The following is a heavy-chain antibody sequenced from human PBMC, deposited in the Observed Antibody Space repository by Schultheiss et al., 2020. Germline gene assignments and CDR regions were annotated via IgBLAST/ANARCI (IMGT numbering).Heavy chain of an antibody. V-gene: IGHV3-74*01. CDR3: VRGGSGYGNFEF. CDR1: GFTFSNYW. CDR2: IYTGES. J-gene: IGHJ4*02. D-gene: IGHD5-12*01. Sequence: GGSLRLSCAASGFTFSNYWMHWVRLAPGKGLVWVSRIYTGESYYADSVKGRFIISRDNAKNTLYLQMNSLRVEDTAVYYCVRGGSGYGNFEFWGQGTLVTVSS.